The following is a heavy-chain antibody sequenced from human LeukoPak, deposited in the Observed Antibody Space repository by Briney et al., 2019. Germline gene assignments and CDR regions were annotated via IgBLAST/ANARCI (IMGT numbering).Heavy chain of an antibody. J-gene: IGHJ4*02. V-gene: IGHV3-23*01. Sequence: GGSLRLSCAASGFTYSSYAMRWVPQAPGKGLEWVSAISGSGGSTYYADSVKGRFTISRDNSKSTLFLQMNSLRAEDTAVYYCAKDPRVGSRVATPCHWGQGTLVTVSS. CDR2: ISGSGGST. D-gene: IGHD5-24*01. CDR3: AKDPRVGSRVATPCH. CDR1: GFTYSSYA.